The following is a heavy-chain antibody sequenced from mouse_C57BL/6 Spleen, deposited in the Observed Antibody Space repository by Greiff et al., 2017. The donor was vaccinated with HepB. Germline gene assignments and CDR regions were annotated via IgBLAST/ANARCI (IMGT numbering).Heavy chain of an antibody. J-gene: IGHJ2*01. CDR2: ISYDGSN. V-gene: IGHV3-6*01. D-gene: IGHD1-1*01. CDR1: GYSITSGYY. Sequence: DVQLQESGPGLVKPSQSLSLTCSVTGYSITSGYYWNWIRQFPGNKLEWMGYISYDGSNNYNPSLKNRISITRDISKNQFFLKLNSVTTEDTATYYCARDYYGYYWGQGTTLTVSS. CDR3: ARDYYGYY.